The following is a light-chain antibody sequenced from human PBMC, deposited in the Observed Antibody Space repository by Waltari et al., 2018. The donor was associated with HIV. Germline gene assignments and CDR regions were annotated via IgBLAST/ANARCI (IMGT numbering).Light chain of an antibody. Sequence: DIHMTQSPPPLSASLADTITIRCRASQAINHYLAWVQQQPGKPPNSLIYDVSKLQDGVPSRFSGSGSGTDFTLTIRSLQPEDFATDYCQQYNFYPRTCGHWTKVEIE. CDR2: DVS. CDR1: QAINHY. CDR3: QQYNFYPRT. V-gene: IGKV1-16*01. J-gene: IGKJ1*01.